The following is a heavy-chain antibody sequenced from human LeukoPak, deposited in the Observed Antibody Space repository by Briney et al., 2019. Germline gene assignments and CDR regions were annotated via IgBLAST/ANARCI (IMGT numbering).Heavy chain of an antibody. J-gene: IGHJ4*02. D-gene: IGHD3-16*01. V-gene: IGHV1-18*01. CDR2: ISAYNGNT. Sequence: ASVKVSCKASGYTFTSYGISWVRQAPGQELEWMGWISAYNGNTNYAQKLQGRVTMTTDTSTSTAYMELRSLRSDDTAVYYCASSAGEAIPFDYWGQGTLVTVSS. CDR3: ASSAGEAIPFDY. CDR1: GYTFTSYG.